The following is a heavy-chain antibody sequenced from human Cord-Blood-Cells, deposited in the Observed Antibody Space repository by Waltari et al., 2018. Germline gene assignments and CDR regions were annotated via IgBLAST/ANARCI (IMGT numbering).Heavy chain of an antibody. CDR2: ISYDGSNK. CDR1: GFTFSSYA. J-gene: IGHJ4*02. CDR3: ASLGGSYLGGDY. D-gene: IGHD1-26*01. V-gene: IGHV3-30-3*01. Sequence: QVQLVESGGGVVQPGRSLSLSCAASGFTFSSYAMHWVRQAPGKGLEWVAVISYDGSNKYYADSVKGRFTISRDNSKNTLYLQMNSLRAEDTAVYYCASLGGSYLGGDYWGQGTLVTVSS.